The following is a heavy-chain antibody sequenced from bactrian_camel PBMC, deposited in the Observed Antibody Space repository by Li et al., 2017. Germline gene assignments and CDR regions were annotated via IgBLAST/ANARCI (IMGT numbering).Heavy chain of an antibody. Sequence: HVQLVESGGGLVQPGRSLRLSCTASGFRFSAYYMAWFRQAPGKEREGVAISNRDGSTRYGDSVKGRFTVSQDDDKNTLYLQMDNLKPEDTAVYYCARDRAPNDNVVDFDLWGQGTQVTVS. J-gene: IGHJ6*01. CDR2: ISNRDGST. CDR1: GFRFSAYY. V-gene: IGHV3S26*01. D-gene: IGHD1*01. CDR3: ARDRAPNDNVVDFDL.